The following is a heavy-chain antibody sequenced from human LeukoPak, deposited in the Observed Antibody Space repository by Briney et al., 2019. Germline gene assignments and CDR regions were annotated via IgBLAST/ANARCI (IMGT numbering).Heavy chain of an antibody. J-gene: IGHJ4*02. D-gene: IGHD1-1*01. Sequence: ASVKVSCTASGYSFTSYYMHWVRQAPGQGLEWMGIIDPSGGSTSYAQEFQGRVTMTRDTSTSTVYMELSSLRSEDTAVYYCARDNTATGPFDNWGQGTLVTVSS. CDR1: GYSFTSYY. CDR2: IDPSGGST. V-gene: IGHV1-46*01. CDR3: ARDNTATGPFDN.